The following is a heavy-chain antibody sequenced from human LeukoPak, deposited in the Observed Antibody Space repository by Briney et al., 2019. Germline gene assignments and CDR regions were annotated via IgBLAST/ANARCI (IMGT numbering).Heavy chain of an antibody. D-gene: IGHD1-26*01. V-gene: IGHV3-30*18. Sequence: GGSLRLSCAASGFTFSSYGMHWVRQAPGKGLEWVAVISYDGSNKYYADSVKGRFTISRDNSKNTLYLQMNSLRAEDTAVYYCAKRGIVGAISSEYYFDCWGQGTLVTVSS. CDR1: GFTFSSYG. CDR2: ISYDGSNK. J-gene: IGHJ4*02. CDR3: AKRGIVGAISSEYYFDC.